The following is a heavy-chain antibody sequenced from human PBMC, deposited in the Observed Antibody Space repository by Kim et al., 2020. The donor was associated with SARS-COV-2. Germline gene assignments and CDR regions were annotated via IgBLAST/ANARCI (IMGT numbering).Heavy chain of an antibody. D-gene: IGHD3-3*02. CDR1: GLTFGDNA. J-gene: IGHJ5*01. CDR3: AKEFIFRSNPRGGFDY. V-gene: IGHV3-9*01. Sequence: GGSLRLSCEASGLTFGDNAMHWVRQAPGKGLEWVSCISWNSDSLGYADSVKGRFTISRDNAKDSLYLQMNSLRAEDTALYYCAKEFIFRSNPRGGFDYWG. CDR2: ISWNSDSL.